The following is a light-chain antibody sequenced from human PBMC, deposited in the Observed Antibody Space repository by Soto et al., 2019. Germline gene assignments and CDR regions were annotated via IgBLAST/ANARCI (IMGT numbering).Light chain of an antibody. CDR1: QGIEKY. Sequence: DIQMSQSPSSVSASVGDRSIITCRASQGIEKYLSWYQQKPGKAPKLLIYAASSLQSGVPSRFIGSESGTDFTLTISSLQPEDFATYFCQQTNSLPPVTFGQGTRLEMK. J-gene: IGKJ5*01. V-gene: IGKV1-39*01. CDR3: QQTNSLPPVT. CDR2: AAS.